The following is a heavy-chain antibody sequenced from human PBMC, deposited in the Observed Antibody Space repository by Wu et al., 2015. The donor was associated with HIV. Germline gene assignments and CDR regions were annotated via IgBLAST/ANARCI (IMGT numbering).Heavy chain of an antibody. V-gene: IGHV1-2*02. Sequence: QVHLVQSGAEVKKPGSSVKVSCKASGDTFRRYSISWVRQAPGQGLEWMGWINPNSGRTKYAQKFQGRVTMTRDTSFGAAYLEVSSLRSDDTAVYYCAREMNYFDDGGNPHRDALDLWGQGTMVIVSS. CDR1: GDTFRRYS. D-gene: IGHD3-22*01. CDR3: AREMNYFDDGGNPHRDALDL. CDR2: INPNSGRT. J-gene: IGHJ3*01.